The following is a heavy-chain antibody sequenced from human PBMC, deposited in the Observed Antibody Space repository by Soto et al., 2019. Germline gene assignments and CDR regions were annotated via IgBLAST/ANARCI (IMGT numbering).Heavy chain of an antibody. CDR3: ERDWKGAEGFDP. CDR1: GYTFSTDG. CDR2: IGADNGAT. Sequence: QVQLEQSGAEVKKPGASVKVSCKASGYTFSTDGFSWVRQAPGQGLEWMGWIGADNGATNYAQNFQGRVTMTTDTSTTTSYMELWSLTSDDTAVYFCERDWKGAEGFDPWGQGTLVTVSS. V-gene: IGHV1-18*01. D-gene: IGHD1-1*01. J-gene: IGHJ5*02.